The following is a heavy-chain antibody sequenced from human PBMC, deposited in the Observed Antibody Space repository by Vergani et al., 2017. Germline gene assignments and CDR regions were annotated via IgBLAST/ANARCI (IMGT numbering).Heavy chain of an antibody. Sequence: EVQLVESGGGLVQPGGSLRLSCAASGFTFSSYEMNWVRQAPGKGLEWVSYISSSGSTIYYADSVKGRFTISRDNAKNSLYLQMNSLRAEDTAVYYCARDRGVGLQVMDYWGQGTLVTVSS. CDR2: ISSSGSTI. V-gene: IGHV3-48*03. CDR1: GFTFSSYE. CDR3: ARDRGVGLQVMDY. D-gene: IGHD2-21*01. J-gene: IGHJ4*02.